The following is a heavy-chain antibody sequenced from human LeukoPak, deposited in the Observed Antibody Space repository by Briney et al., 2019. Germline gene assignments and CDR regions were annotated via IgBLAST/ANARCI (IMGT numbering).Heavy chain of an antibody. J-gene: IGHJ5*02. D-gene: IGHD5-24*01. V-gene: IGHV1-69*05. CDR2: IIPIFGTA. Sequence: SVKVSCKASGGTFSSYAISWVRQAPGQGLEWMGGIIPIFGTANYAQKFQRRVTITTDESTSTTYMELCSLRSEDTAVYYCARDRGRWLHSSYNWFDPWGQGTLVTVSS. CDR1: GGTFSSYA. CDR3: ARDRGRWLHSSYNWFDP.